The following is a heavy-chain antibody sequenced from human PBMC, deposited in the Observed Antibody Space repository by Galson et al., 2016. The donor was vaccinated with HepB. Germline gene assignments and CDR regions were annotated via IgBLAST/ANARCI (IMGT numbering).Heavy chain of an antibody. D-gene: IGHD5-18*01. CDR2: IKYDGTEK. CDR1: GFSFSNCW. Sequence: SLRLSCAASGFSFSNCWMSWVRQAPGKGLEWVANIKYDGTEKSYVGSVKGRFTISRDNAKNSLYLQMNRLRAEDTAVYFCARDMAGYSYGFGFDYWGQGTLVTVSS. J-gene: IGHJ4*02. CDR3: ARDMAGYSYGFGFDY. V-gene: IGHV3-7*01.